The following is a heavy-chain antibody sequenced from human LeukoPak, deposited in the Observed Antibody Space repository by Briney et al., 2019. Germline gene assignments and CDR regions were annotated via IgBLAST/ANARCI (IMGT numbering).Heavy chain of an antibody. CDR2: IIPIFGTA. J-gene: IGHJ5*02. Sequence: GASVKVSCKASGGTFSSYAISWVRQAPGQGLEWMGGIIPIFGTANYAQKFQGRVTITADQSTSTAYMELSSLRSEDTAVYYCARAVEASNWFDPWGQGTLVTVSS. CDR1: GGTFSSYA. V-gene: IGHV1-69*13. CDR3: ARAVEASNWFDP.